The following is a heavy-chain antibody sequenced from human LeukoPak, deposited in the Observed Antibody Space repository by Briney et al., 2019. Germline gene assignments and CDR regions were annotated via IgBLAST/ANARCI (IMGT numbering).Heavy chain of an antibody. CDR3: AREVYGMDV. J-gene: IGHJ6*02. Sequence: GGSLRLSCAASGFSFSTYPMHWVRRAPGKGLEFVSSINSNGGNTYYANSVKGGFTISRDNSKNTLYLQMGSLRAEDMAIYYCAREVYGMDVWGRGTTVTVSS. CDR2: INSNGGNT. CDR1: GFSFSTYP. V-gene: IGHV3-64*01.